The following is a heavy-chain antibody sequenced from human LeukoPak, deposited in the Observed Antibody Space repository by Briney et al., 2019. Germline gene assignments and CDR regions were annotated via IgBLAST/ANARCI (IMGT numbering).Heavy chain of an antibody. J-gene: IGHJ3*02. Sequence: GGSLRLSCAASGFTFSGFAMSWVRRAPGKGLEWVSVVSGSGGSTYYADSVKGRFTVSRDNSKNTVYLQMNSLRAEDTAVYYCAKDPNGDYIGTFDIWGQGTMVTVSS. CDR2: VSGSGGST. V-gene: IGHV3-23*01. D-gene: IGHD4-17*01. CDR3: AKDPNGDYIGTFDI. CDR1: GFTFSGFA.